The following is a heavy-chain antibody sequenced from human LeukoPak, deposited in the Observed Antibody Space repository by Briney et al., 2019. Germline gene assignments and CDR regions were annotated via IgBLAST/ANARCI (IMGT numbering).Heavy chain of an antibody. CDR2: ISSNGGAT. CDR3: ASGYDYVWGSYDY. V-gene: IGHV3-64*04. CDR1: GFSFSDYA. J-gene: IGHJ4*02. D-gene: IGHD3-16*01. Sequence: PGGSLRLSCSASGFSFSDYAVHWVRQAPGKGLEYVSAISSNGGATYYADSVKGRFTISRDNSKNTLYLQMNSLRAEDTAVYYCASGYDYVWGSYDYWGQGTLVTVSS.